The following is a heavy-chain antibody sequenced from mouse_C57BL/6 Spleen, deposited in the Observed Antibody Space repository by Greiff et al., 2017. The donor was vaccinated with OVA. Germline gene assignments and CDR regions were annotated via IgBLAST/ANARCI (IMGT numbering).Heavy chain of an antibody. CDR3: TRVAYYSNFDY. CDR2: IDPETGGT. V-gene: IGHV1-15*01. D-gene: IGHD2-5*01. Sequence: QVHVKQSGAELVRPGASVTLSCKASGYTFTDYEMHWVKQTPVHGLEWIGAIDPETGGTAYNQKFKGKAILTADKSSSTAYMELRSLTSEDSAVYYCTRVAYYSNFDYWGQGTTLTVSS. J-gene: IGHJ2*01. CDR1: GYTFTDYE.